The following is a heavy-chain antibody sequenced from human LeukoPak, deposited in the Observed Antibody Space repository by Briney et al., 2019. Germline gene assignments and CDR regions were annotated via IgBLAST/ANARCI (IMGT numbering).Heavy chain of an antibody. V-gene: IGHV3-48*04. CDR2: ISSSGSTI. CDR1: GFTFSSYS. J-gene: IGHJ3*02. CDR3: AGFGGDAFDI. Sequence: GGSLRLSCAASGFTFSSYSMNWVRQAPGKGLEWVSYISSSGSTIYYADSVKGRFTISRDNAKNSLYLQMNSLRAEDTAVYYCAGFGGDAFDIWGQGTMVTVSS. D-gene: IGHD3-16*01.